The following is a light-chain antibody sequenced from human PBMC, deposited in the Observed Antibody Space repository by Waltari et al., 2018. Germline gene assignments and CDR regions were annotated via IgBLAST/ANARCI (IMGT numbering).Light chain of an antibody. CDR1: QSIDNF. CDR3: QQRSNWPLT. Sequence: EIVLTQSPATLSLFPGETATLSCRASQSIDNFLIWYQQRPGQAPRLLIYDASRAATGIPARFSASGSGTDFTLTISSLEPEDFAVYYCQQRSNWPLTFGGGTKVEIK. CDR2: DAS. V-gene: IGKV3-11*01. J-gene: IGKJ4*01.